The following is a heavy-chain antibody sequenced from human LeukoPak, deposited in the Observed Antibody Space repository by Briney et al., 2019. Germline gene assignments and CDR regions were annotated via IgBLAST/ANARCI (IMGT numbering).Heavy chain of an antibody. Sequence: ASVKVSSKASGYTFTNYDINWVRQATGQGLEWMGWMNPNSGNTGYAQRFQGRVTMTRNTSISTAYMELSSLRSEDTAVYYCARNGQQVRYFQHWGQGTLVTVSS. V-gene: IGHV1-8*01. CDR3: ARNGQQVRYFQH. D-gene: IGHD6-13*01. CDR2: MNPNSGNT. CDR1: GYTFTNYD. J-gene: IGHJ1*01.